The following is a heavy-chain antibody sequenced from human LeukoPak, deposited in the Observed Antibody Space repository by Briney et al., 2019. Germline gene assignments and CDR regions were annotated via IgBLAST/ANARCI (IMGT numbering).Heavy chain of an antibody. J-gene: IGHJ4*02. Sequence: GRSLRLSCAASGFTFDDYAMHWVRQAPGKGLEWVSGISWNSGSIGYADSVKGRFTISRDNAKNSLYLQMNSLRAEDTAVYYCARDRRWSGYYIFDYWGQGTLVTVSS. CDR1: GFTFDDYA. CDR3: ARDRRWSGYYIFDY. CDR2: ISWNSGSI. V-gene: IGHV3-9*01. D-gene: IGHD3-3*01.